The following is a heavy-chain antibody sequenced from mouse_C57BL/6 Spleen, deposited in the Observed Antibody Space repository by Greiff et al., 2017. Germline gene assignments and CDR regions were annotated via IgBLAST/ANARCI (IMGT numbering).Heavy chain of an antibody. J-gene: IGHJ4*01. CDR2: IYPGNSDT. Sequence: EVLLVESGTVLARPGASVKMSCKTSGYTFTSYWMPWVKQRPGQGLEWIGAIYPGNSDTSYNQKFKGKAKLTAVTSASTAYMELSSLTNEDSAVYYCTRTAQALYAMDYWGQGTSVTVSS. D-gene: IGHD3-2*02. V-gene: IGHV1-5*01. CDR1: GYTFTSYW. CDR3: TRTAQALYAMDY.